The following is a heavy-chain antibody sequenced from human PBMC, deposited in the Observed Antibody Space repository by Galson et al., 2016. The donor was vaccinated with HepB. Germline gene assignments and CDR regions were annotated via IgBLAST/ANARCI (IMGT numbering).Heavy chain of an antibody. V-gene: IGHV3-30*03. CDR3: IKANGWIPLWGYFEY. J-gene: IGHJ4*02. D-gene: IGHD7-27*01. CDR2: ISTDGSES. Sequence: SLSLSCEASGFFFSSYAMNRVRQAPGKGLEWVAVISTDGSESYYGVSVRGRFSISRDNSGNTVFLQMNSLKTEDTAVYYWIKANGWIPLWGYFEYWGQGALVTVTS. CDR1: GFFFSSYA.